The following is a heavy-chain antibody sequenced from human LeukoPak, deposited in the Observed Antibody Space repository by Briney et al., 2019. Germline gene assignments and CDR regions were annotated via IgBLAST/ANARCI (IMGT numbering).Heavy chain of an antibody. CDR3: ARGAYSSGWPLDY. V-gene: IGHV4-30-2*01. CDR2: IYHSGST. J-gene: IGHJ4*02. D-gene: IGHD6-19*01. CDR1: GGSISSGGYY. Sequence: KASETLSLTFTVSGGSISSGGYYWSWIRQPPGKGLEWIGYIYHSGSTYYNPSLKSRVTISVDRSKNQFSLKLSSVTAADTAVYYCARGAYSSGWPLDYWGQGTLVTVSS.